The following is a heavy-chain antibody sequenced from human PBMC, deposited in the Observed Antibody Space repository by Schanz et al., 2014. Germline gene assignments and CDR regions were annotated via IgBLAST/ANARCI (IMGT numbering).Heavy chain of an antibody. CDR2: IIPVLAIA. CDR1: GGTFSSYT. V-gene: IGHV1-69*08. J-gene: IGHJ6*02. D-gene: IGHD3-10*01. Sequence: QVQLVQSGAEVKKPGSSVKVSCTASGGTFSSYTISWIRQAPGQGLEWMGRIIPVLAIADYAQKFQGRVTMTTDTSTGTDDMELTSKRSNDTAMYYYARDRKRYCKTPSCQHDNGIDAWGQGTMVIVSS. CDR3: ARDRKRYCKTPSCQHDNGIDA.